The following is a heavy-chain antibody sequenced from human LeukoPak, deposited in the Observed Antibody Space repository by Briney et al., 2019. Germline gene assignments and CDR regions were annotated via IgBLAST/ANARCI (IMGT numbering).Heavy chain of an antibody. CDR1: GFTVSSNY. J-gene: IGHJ4*02. D-gene: IGHD3-3*01. V-gene: IGHV3-21*01. Sequence: GGSLRLSCAASGFTVSSNYMSWVRQAPGKGLEWVSSISSSSSYIYYADSVKGRFTISRDNAKNSLYLQMNSLRAEDTAVYYCARAHLTHDFWSAHDYWGQGTLVTVSS. CDR3: ARAHLTHDFWSAHDY. CDR2: ISSSSSYI.